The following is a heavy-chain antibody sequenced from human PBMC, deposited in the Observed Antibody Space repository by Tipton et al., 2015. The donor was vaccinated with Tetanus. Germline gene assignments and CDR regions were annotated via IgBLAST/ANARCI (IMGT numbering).Heavy chain of an antibody. Sequence: TLSLTCTVSGDSVSSGGYDWGSIRQSPGKGLELIGYISNTGSTSYNPSLQSRVSMSVDTSKNQFSLRLSSVTAADTAAYYCARIVRMGDFSFFDSWGLGALVTVSS. CDR2: ISNTGST. D-gene: IGHD3-16*01. CDR3: ARIVRMGDFSFFDS. J-gene: IGHJ4*02. V-gene: IGHV4-61*08. CDR1: GDSVSSGGYD.